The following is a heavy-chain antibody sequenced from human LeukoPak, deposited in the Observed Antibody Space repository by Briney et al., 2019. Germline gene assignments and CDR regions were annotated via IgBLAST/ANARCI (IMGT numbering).Heavy chain of an antibody. D-gene: IGHD2-2*01. CDR3: AKDLYDIVVVPAAISY. Sequence: PGGSLRLSCAASGFTFSSYGMHWVRQAPGKGLEWVAVISYDGSNKYYADSVKGRFTISRGNSKNTLYLQMNSLRAEDTAVYYCAKDLYDIVVVPAAISYWGQGTLVTVSS. J-gene: IGHJ4*02. CDR1: GFTFSSYG. V-gene: IGHV3-30*18. CDR2: ISYDGSNK.